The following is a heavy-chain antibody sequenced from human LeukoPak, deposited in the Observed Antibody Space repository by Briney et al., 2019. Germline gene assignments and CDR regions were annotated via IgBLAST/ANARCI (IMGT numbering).Heavy chain of an antibody. V-gene: IGHV4-39*01. CDR2: IYYSGST. Sequence: PSETLSLTCTVSGGSISSSSYYWGWIRQPPGKGLEWIGSIYYSGSTYYNPSLKSRVTISVDTSKNQFSLKLSSVTAADTAVYYCARGLGRDWGQGTLVTVSS. CDR1: GGSISSSSYY. CDR3: ARGLGRD. J-gene: IGHJ4*02.